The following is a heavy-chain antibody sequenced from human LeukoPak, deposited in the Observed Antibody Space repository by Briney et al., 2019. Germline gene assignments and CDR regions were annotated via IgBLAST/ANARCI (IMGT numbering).Heavy chain of an antibody. CDR2: INHSGST. CDR1: GGSFSGYY. V-gene: IGHV4-34*01. CDR3: ARAQVVVVPAALPSYYYYYMDV. Sequence: SETLSLTCAVYGGSFSGYYWSWIPQPPGKGLEWIGEINHSGSTNYNPSLKSRVTISVDTSKNQFSLKLSSVTAADTAVYYCARAQVVVVPAALPSYYYYYMDVWGKGTTVTVSS. D-gene: IGHD2-2*01. J-gene: IGHJ6*03.